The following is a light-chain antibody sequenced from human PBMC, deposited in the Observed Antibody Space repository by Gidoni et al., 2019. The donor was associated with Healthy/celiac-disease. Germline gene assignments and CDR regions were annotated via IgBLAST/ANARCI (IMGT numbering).Light chain of an antibody. CDR1: QSLSSY. V-gene: IGKV1-39*01. CDR2: AAS. J-gene: IGKJ5*01. Sequence: DIQMTQSPSSLAAPVGDRVPITRLASQSLSSYLNWYQQKPGKAPQLLIYAASSLQSGVPSRFSGSGSGTDFTLTISSLQPEDFATYYCQQSYSTPPTFGQGTRLEIK. CDR3: QQSYSTPPT.